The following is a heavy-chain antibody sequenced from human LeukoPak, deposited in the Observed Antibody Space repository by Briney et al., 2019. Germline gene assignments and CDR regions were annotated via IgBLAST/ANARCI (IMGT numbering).Heavy chain of an antibody. CDR3: AKDRTQYAARFLERWYYFDY. CDR2: ISGSGGST. V-gene: IGHV3-23*01. J-gene: IGHJ4*02. D-gene: IGHD3-3*01. Sequence: PGGSLRLSCAASGFTFSSYAMSWVRQAPGKGLEWVSAISGSGGSTYYADSVKGRFTISRDNSKNTLYLQMNSLRAEDTAVYYCAKDRTQYAARFLERWYYFDYWGQGTLVTASS. CDR1: GFTFSSYA.